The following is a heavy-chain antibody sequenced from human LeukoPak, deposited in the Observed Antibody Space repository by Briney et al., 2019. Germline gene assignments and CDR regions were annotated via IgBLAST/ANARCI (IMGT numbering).Heavy chain of an antibody. CDR3: AKQATYYDFWSGYHQPTDY. CDR1: GFIVIENY. CDR2: ISYDGSNK. J-gene: IGHJ4*02. Sequence: GGSLRLSCAASGFIVIENYMSWVRQAPGKGLEWVAVISYDGSNKYYADSVKGRFTISRDNSKNTLYLQMNSLRAEDTAVYYCAKQATYYDFWSGYHQPTDYWGQGTLVTVSS. D-gene: IGHD3-3*01. V-gene: IGHV3-30*18.